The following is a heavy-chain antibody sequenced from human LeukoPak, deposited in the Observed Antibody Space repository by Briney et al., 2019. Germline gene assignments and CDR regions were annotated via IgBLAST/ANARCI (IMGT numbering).Heavy chain of an antibody. CDR3: AATPVSIVVVPAAMKPFDY. CDR1: GGSFSGYY. D-gene: IGHD2-2*01. Sequence: SETLSLTCGVYGGSFSGYYWSWIRQPPGKGLEWIGEINHSGSTNYNPPLKSRVTISVDTSKNQFSLKLSSVTAADTAVYYCAATPVSIVVVPAAMKPFDYWGQGTLVTVSS. V-gene: IGHV4-34*01. CDR2: INHSGST. J-gene: IGHJ4*02.